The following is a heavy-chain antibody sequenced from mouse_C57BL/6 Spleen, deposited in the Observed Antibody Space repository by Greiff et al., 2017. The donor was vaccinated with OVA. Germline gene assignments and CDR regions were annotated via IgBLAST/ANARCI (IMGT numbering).Heavy chain of an antibody. CDR2: ISSGSSTI. Sequence: EVKLMESGGGLVKPGGSLKLSCAASGFTFSDYGMHWVRQAPEKGLEWVAYISSGSSTIYYADTVKGRFTISRDNANNTLFLQMTSLRSEDTAMYYCARPTVVATEAMDYWGQGTSVTVSS. CDR3: ARPTVVATEAMDY. J-gene: IGHJ4*01. CDR1: GFTFSDYG. D-gene: IGHD1-1*01. V-gene: IGHV5-17*01.